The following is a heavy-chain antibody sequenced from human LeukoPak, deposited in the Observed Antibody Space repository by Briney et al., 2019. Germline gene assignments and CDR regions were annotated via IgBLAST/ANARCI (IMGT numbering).Heavy chain of an antibody. CDR2: ISGSGDNT. CDR1: GFAFSSYA. V-gene: IGHV3-23*01. J-gene: IGHJ5*01. Sequence: GGSLRLSCAASGFAFSSYAMSWVRQAPRQGLEWVSAISGSGDNTYYTDSVRGRFTISRDNSKNMVFLQMNSLNTEDTAVYYCAKWWSPTGNYDSWGQGTLVTVSS. CDR3: AKWWSPTGNYDS. D-gene: IGHD1-1*01.